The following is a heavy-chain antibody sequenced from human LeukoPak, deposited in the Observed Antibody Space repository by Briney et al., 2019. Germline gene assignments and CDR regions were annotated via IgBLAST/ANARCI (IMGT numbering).Heavy chain of an antibody. V-gene: IGHV1-8*01. CDR1: GYTFTSYD. CDR3: ARVAAARRRDVLDP. Sequence: ASVKVSCKASGYTFTSYDINWVRQATGQGLEWMGWMNPNSGNTGYAQKFQGRVTMTRNTSISTAYMELSSLRSEDTAVYYCARVAAARRRDVLDPWGQGPLVTVSS. J-gene: IGHJ5*02. D-gene: IGHD6-6*01. CDR2: MNPNSGNT.